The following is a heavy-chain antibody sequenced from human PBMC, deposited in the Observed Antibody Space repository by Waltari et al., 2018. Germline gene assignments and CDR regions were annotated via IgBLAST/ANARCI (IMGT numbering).Heavy chain of an antibody. J-gene: IGHJ1*01. D-gene: IGHD3-10*01. CDR3: ARAITGKEYFPF. V-gene: IGHV1-69*01. CDR1: GGSFSPSA. Sequence: QVQVVQSGAEVKRPGSSVKVSCNASGGSFSPSAVSWVRQAPGHGLDWRGGITPVFNTPTYARNLQDRVSITADDSTETVYMELRSLTSDDTALYYCARAITGKEYFPFWGQGTLVVVSS. CDR2: ITPVFNTP.